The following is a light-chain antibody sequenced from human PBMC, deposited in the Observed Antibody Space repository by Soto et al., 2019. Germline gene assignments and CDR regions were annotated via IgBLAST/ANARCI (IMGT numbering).Light chain of an antibody. J-gene: IGLJ1*01. V-gene: IGLV2-14*01. Sequence: QSVLTQPASVSGSPGQSITISCTGTSSDVGGYNYVSWYQQHPGKAPKLMIYAVTDRPSGVSSRFSGSKSGNTASLTISGLQAEDEADYYCSSCTSSSTLFGTGTKVTVL. CDR2: AVT. CDR1: SSDVGGYNY. CDR3: SSCTSSSTL.